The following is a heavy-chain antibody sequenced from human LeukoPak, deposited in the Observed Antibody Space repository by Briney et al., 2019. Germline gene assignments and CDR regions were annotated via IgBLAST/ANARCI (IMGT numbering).Heavy chain of an antibody. Sequence: GGSLRLSCAGAGFTFSSYWMTWVRQAPGKGLEWVANIKQDGSEKYYVDSVKGRFTISRDNAKNSLYLQMNSLRAEDTAVYYCARVGAGEGAFDIWGQGTMVTVSS. CDR3: ARVGAGEGAFDI. CDR2: IKQDGSEK. CDR1: GFTFSSYW. V-gene: IGHV3-7*01. D-gene: IGHD1-26*01. J-gene: IGHJ3*02.